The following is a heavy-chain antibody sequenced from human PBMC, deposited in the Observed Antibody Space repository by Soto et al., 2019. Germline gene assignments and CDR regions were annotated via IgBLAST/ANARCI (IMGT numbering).Heavy chain of an antibody. CDR2: ISSSSSYI. D-gene: IGHD6-19*01. V-gene: IGHV3-21*01. CDR1: GFTFSSYV. CDR3: ARDQDGIAVVLDDAFDI. J-gene: IGHJ3*02. Sequence: GGSLRLSCAAYGFTFSSYVMNWVRQAPGKGLEWVSSISSSSSYIYYADSVKGRFTISRDNAKNSLYLQMNSLRAEDTAVYYCARDQDGIAVVLDDAFDIWGQGTMVTVSS.